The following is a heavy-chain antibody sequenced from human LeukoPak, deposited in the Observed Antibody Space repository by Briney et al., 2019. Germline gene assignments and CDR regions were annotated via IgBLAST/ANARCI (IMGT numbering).Heavy chain of an antibody. V-gene: IGHV1-69*13. CDR3: AREACREVGLMWPRLGGQDCRYDH. CDR1: GGTFSSYA. D-gene: IGHD3-16*01. CDR2: IIPIFGTA. J-gene: IGHJ4*02. Sequence: GASVKVSCTASGGTFSSYAISWVRQAPGQGLEWMGGIIPIFGTANYAQKLQGRVTITADESTTTVYMELSSLRSEDTAVYYCAREACREVGLMWPRLGGQDCRYDHWGQGTLDTVSS.